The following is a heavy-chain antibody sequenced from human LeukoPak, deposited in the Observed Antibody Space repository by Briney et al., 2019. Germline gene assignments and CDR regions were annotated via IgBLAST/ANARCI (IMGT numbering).Heavy chain of an antibody. D-gene: IGHD6-13*01. V-gene: IGHV3-23*01. CDR1: GFTFSSYG. CDR2: ISGSGGST. Sequence: GGSLRFSCAASGFTFSSYGMSWVRQAPGKGLEWVSSISGSGGSTYYTDSVKGRFTISRANSKNTLCLQMNSLRAEDSAIYYCVKGGYSSSWYVAQPWGQGTLVTVSS. J-gene: IGHJ5*02. CDR3: VKGGYSSSWYVAQP.